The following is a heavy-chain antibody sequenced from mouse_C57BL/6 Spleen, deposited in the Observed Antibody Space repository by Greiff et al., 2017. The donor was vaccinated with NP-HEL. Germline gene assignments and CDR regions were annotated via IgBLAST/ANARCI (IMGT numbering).Heavy chain of an antibody. CDR1: GYTYTSYT. J-gene: IGHJ4*01. V-gene: IGHV1-4*01. CDR3: ARIPPGYAMDY. CDR2: INPSSGYT. Sequence: QVQLQQSGAELARPGASVKMSCKASGYTYTSYTMHWVKQRPGQGLEWIGYINPSSGYTKYNQKFKDKATLTADKSSSTAYMQLSSLTSEDSAVYYCARIPPGYAMDYWGQGTSVTVSS.